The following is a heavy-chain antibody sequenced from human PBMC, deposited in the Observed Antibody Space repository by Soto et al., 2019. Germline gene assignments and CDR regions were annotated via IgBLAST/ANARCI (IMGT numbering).Heavy chain of an antibody. Sequence: SETLSLTCAVYGGSFSGYYWSWIRQPPGKGLEWIGEINHSGGTNYNPSLKSRVTISVDTSKNQFSLKLSSVTAADTAVYYCARGGHGYCSGGSCYNWFDPWGQGTLVTVSS. J-gene: IGHJ5*02. CDR2: INHSGGT. V-gene: IGHV4-34*01. CDR3: ARGGHGYCSGGSCYNWFDP. D-gene: IGHD2-15*01. CDR1: GGSFSGYY.